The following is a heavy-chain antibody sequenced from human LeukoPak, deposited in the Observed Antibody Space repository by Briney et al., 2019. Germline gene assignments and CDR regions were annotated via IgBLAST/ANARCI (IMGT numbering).Heavy chain of an antibody. CDR3: ARDPYSGSYENYYYYFMDV. CDR2: INNSGGST. CDR1: GFTFSTYA. Sequence: GGSLRLSCAASGFTFSTYAMSWVRQAPGKGLEWVSTINNSGGSTYYADSVKGRFTISRDNAKNSLYLQMNSLRAEDTAVYYCARDPYSGSYENYYYYFMDVWGKGTTATISS. D-gene: IGHD1-26*01. V-gene: IGHV3-23*01. J-gene: IGHJ6*03.